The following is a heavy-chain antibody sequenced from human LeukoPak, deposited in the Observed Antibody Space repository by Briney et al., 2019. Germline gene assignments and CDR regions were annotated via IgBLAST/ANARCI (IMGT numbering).Heavy chain of an antibody. D-gene: IGHD3-10*01. V-gene: IGHV3-30*02. J-gene: IGHJ4*02. Sequence: GGSLRLSCAASGFTFSSYGMHCVRQAPGKGLEWVAFIRYDGSNKYYADSVKGRFTISRDNSKNTLYLQMNSLRAEDTAVYYCANALLWFGELEYWGQETLVTVSS. CDR3: ANALLWFGELEY. CDR1: GFTFSSYG. CDR2: IRYDGSNK.